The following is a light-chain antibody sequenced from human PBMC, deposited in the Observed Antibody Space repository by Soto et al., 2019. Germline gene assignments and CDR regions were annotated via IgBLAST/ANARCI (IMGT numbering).Light chain of an antibody. V-gene: IGKV1-5*03. J-gene: IGKJ1*01. CDR2: RAS. CDR3: QQRLNWHPG. CDR1: QSISSW. Sequence: DIVMTQSPATVSVSVGDRVTITCRASQSISSWLAWYQQKPGKAPKLMIYRASSLESGVPSRFSGSGSGTEFIPISDLEPADFGLYYCQQRLNWHPGFGQGTKVDIK.